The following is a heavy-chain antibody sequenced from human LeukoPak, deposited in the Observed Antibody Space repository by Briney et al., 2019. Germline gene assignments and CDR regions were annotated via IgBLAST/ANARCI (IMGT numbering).Heavy chain of an antibody. D-gene: IGHD4-17*01. CDR2: ISSSSSTI. CDR3: AREGAYGDFYDAFDL. J-gene: IGHJ3*01. Sequence: GGSLRLSCAASGFTFSSYSMNWVRQAPGKGLEWVSYISSSSSTIYYADSVKGRFTISRDNAKNSLYLQMNSLRAEDTAVYYCAREGAYGDFYDAFDLWGQGTMVTVSS. V-gene: IGHV3-48*01. CDR1: GFTFSSYS.